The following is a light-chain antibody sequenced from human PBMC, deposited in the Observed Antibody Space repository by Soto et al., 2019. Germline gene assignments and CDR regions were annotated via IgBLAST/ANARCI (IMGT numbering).Light chain of an antibody. V-gene: IGKV3-20*01. Sequence: DIVLTQSPGTLSLSPGERATLSCRASQSVTNNYLAWYHQRPGQAPRLLIWGASNRTPVIPDRISGSGSGTVFTLTITRLEPEDVGVYYCQQYGSTPWTFGQGTRVAIK. CDR1: QSVTNNY. CDR2: GAS. CDR3: QQYGSTPWT. J-gene: IGKJ1*01.